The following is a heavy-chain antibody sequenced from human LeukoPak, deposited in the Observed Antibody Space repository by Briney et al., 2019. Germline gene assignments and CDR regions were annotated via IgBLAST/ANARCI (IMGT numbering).Heavy chain of an antibody. J-gene: IGHJ6*03. CDR2: INDSGRA. D-gene: IGHD1-7*01. Sequence: SETLSLTCAVYRGSFSNYYWSWIRQPPGKGLDWLAEINDSGRANYNPSIMSRVTVSVDTPKNQFSLRLTSVTATDTAVYYCARRWNYGRNYYIDVWGKGATVSVSS. V-gene: IGHV4-34*01. CDR3: ARRWNYGRNYYIDV. CDR1: RGSFSNYY.